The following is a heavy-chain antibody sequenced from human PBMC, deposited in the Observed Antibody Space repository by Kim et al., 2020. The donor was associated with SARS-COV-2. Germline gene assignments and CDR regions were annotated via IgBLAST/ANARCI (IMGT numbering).Heavy chain of an antibody. CDR1: GFAFNAYW. V-gene: IGHV3-7*03. Sequence: GGSLRLSCAVSGFAFNAYWMNWVRQSPGKWLEWVASIKQDGSEKYYVDSVKGRFTISRDNADNSLYLQMNSLRAEDTAVYYCARDGVAAGLYFDYWGQGSLVTVSS. J-gene: IGHJ4*02. D-gene: IGHD6-13*01. CDR3: ARDGVAAGLYFDY. CDR2: IKQDGSEK.